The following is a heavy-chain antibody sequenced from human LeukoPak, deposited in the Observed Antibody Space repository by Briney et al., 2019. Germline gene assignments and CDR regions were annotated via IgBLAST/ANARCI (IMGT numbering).Heavy chain of an antibody. Sequence: SETLSLTCTVSGGSISSYYWSWIRQPAGKGLEWIGRIYTSGSTNYNPSLKSRVTMSVDTSKNQFSLKLSSVTAAETAVYYCPRSGYYDSSGYPLAFDIWGQGTMVTVSS. V-gene: IGHV4-4*07. CDR2: IYTSGST. D-gene: IGHD3-22*01. CDR1: GGSISSYY. CDR3: PRSGYYDSSGYPLAFDI. J-gene: IGHJ3*02.